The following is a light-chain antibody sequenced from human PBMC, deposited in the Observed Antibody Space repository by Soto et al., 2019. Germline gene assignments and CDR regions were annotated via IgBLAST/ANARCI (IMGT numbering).Light chain of an antibody. CDR2: KAS. V-gene: IGKV1-5*03. Sequence: DIQMTQSPSTLSASVGDRFTIICRASQTISSWLAWYQQKGGQAPKLLISKASILDSGVPSRFSGSGSGTEFNLTISSLQPEDFATYYCQQYNSFIWTFGQGTKVDTK. CDR3: QQYNSFIWT. J-gene: IGKJ1*01. CDR1: QTISSW.